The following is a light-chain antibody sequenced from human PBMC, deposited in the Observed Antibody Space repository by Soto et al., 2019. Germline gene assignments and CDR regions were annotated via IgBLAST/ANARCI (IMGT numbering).Light chain of an antibody. CDR3: QQRSDWPS. CDR1: QSVSTY. Sequence: EIVLTQSPATMSLSAAERASLXXRASQSVSTYLAWYQQKPGQAPSVLIYDASYRATGIPARFSGSGSGTDFTLTISSLEPEDFAVYYCQQRSDWPSFGQGTRLEIK. CDR2: DAS. V-gene: IGKV3-11*01. J-gene: IGKJ5*01.